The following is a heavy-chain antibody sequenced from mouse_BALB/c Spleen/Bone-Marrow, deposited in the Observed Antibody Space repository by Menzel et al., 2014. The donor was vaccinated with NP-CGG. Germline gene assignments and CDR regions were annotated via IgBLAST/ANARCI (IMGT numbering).Heavy chain of an antibody. CDR3: ARWLRRYYAMDY. V-gene: IGHV14-3*02. Sequence: EVKLQESGAELVKPGASVKLSCTASGFNIKDTYMHWVKQRPEQGLEWIGRIDPANGNTKYDPKFQGKATITADTSSNTAYLQLSSLTSEDTAVYYCARWLRRYYAMDYWGQGTSVTVSP. D-gene: IGHD2-2*01. J-gene: IGHJ4*01. CDR1: GFNIKDTY. CDR2: IDPANGNT.